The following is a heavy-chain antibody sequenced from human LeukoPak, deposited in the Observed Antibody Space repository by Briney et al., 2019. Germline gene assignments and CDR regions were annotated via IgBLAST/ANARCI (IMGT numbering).Heavy chain of an antibody. J-gene: IGHJ3*02. CDR2: IYTSGST. CDR3: ASSATVTTDAFDI. D-gene: IGHD4-17*01. Sequence: PSETLSLTCTVSGGSISSYYWSWIRQPAGKGLEWIGRIYTSGSTNYNPSLKSRVTISVDTSKNQFSLKLSSVTAADTAVYYCASSATVTTDAFDIWGQGTMVTVSS. V-gene: IGHV4-4*07. CDR1: GGSISSYY.